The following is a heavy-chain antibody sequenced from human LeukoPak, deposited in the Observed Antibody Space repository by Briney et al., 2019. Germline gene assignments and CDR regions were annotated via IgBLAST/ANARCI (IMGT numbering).Heavy chain of an antibody. CDR1: GGSISSYY. CDR3: ARGPLHIAVAGGGPQYYFDY. D-gene: IGHD6-19*01. V-gene: IGHV4-4*07. Sequence: SETLSLTCTVSGGSISSYYWSWIRQPAGKGLEWIGRIYTSGSTNYNPSLKSRVTMSVDTSKNQFSLKLSSVTAADTAVYYCARGPLHIAVAGGGPQYYFDYWGQGTLVTVSS. CDR2: IYTSGST. J-gene: IGHJ4*02.